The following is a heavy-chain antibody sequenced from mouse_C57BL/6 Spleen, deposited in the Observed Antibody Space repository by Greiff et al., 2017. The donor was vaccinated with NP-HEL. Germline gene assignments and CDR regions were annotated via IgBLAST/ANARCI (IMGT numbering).Heavy chain of an antibody. CDR3: ARWLLRGYAMDY. CDR2: ISSGGSYT. J-gene: IGHJ4*01. D-gene: IGHD2-3*01. V-gene: IGHV5-6*01. Sequence: EVQRVESGGDLVKPGGSLKLSCAASGFTFSSYGMSWVRQTPDKRLEWVATISSGGSYTYYPDSVKGRFTISRDNAKNTLYLQMSSLKSEDTAMYYCARWLLRGYAMDYWGQGTSVTVSS. CDR1: GFTFSSYG.